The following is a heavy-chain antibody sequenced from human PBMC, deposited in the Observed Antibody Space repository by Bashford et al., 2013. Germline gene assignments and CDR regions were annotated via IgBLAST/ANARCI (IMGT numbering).Heavy chain of an antibody. CDR2: IWYDGSNK. CDR1: GITFSSYG. J-gene: IGHJ4*02. Sequence: PGGSLRLSCAASGITFSSYGMHWVRQAPGKGLEWVAVIWYDGSNKYYEESVKGRFTISRDNSKNTLYLQMNSLRAEDTAVYYCARARYDSRGYSLDYWGQGTLVTVSS. CDR3: ARARYDSRGYSLDY. V-gene: IGHV3-33*01. D-gene: IGHD3-22*01.